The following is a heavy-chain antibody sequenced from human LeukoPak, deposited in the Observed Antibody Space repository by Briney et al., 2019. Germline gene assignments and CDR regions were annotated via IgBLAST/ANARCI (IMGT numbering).Heavy chain of an antibody. J-gene: IGHJ4*02. CDR2: ISSGGGST. CDR3: AKGGKWDVTPFDY. V-gene: IGHV3-23*01. D-gene: IGHD1-26*01. Sequence: GGSLRLSCAASGFTFSFYAMNWVRQAPGKGLEWVSTISSGGGSTYYADSVKGRFTISRDNSKNTLYLQVNSLRAEDTAVYYCAKGGKWDVTPFDYWGQGTLVTVSS. CDR1: GFTFSFYA.